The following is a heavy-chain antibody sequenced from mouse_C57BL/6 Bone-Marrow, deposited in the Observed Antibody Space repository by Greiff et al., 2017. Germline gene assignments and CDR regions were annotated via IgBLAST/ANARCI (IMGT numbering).Heavy chain of an antibody. CDR1: GYSITSGYY. Sequence: VQLKQSGPGLVKPSQSLSLTCSVTGYSITSGYYWNWIRQFPGNKLEWMGYISYDGSNNYNPSLKNRISITRDTSKNQFFLKLNSVTTEDTATYYCASGYYYGSPWFDYWGQGTTLTVSS. D-gene: IGHD1-1*01. CDR3: ASGYYYGSPWFDY. V-gene: IGHV3-6*01. CDR2: ISYDGSN. J-gene: IGHJ2*01.